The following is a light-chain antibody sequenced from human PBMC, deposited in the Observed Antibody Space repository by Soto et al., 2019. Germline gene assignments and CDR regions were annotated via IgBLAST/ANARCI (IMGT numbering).Light chain of an antibody. V-gene: IGKV1-5*03. Sequence: DIQMTQSPSTLSASVGDRVTSTCRASQSISSWLAWYQQKPGQAPKLLIYKASTLQSGVPSRFSGSGSGTEFTLAISSLQHDDSATYYCKQYNDNWTFGQGPKVDIK. J-gene: IGKJ1*01. CDR1: QSISSW. CDR3: KQYNDNWT. CDR2: KAS.